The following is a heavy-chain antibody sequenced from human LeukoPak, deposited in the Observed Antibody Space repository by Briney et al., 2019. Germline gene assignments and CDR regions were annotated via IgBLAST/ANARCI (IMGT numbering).Heavy chain of an antibody. CDR3: ARDLDWILFDY. CDR1: GFTFSSYG. V-gene: IGHV3-33*01. CDR2: IWYDGSNK. D-gene: IGHD3-9*01. J-gene: IGHJ4*02. Sequence: GGSLRLSCAASGFTFSSYGMNWVRQAPGKGLEWVAVIWYDGSNKYYADSVKGRFTISRDNPKNTLYLQMNTLRAEDTAVYYCARDLDWILFDYWGQGTLVTVSS.